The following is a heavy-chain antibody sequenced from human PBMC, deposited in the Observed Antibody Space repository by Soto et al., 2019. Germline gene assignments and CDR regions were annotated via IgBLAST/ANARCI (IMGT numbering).Heavy chain of an antibody. J-gene: IGHJ6*02. CDR1: XFXXSSYG. D-gene: IGHD2-2*01. Sequence: QVQLVESGGGVVQPGRSLRLXCAASXFXXSSYGMHWVRQAPGKGLEWVAVISYDGSNKYYADSVKGRFTISRDNSKNTLYLQMNSLRAEDTAVYYCAKGPAIVLVPAAMNYYYGMDVWGQGTTVTVSS. CDR3: AKGPAIVLVPAAMNYYYGMDV. V-gene: IGHV3-30*18. CDR2: ISYDGSNK.